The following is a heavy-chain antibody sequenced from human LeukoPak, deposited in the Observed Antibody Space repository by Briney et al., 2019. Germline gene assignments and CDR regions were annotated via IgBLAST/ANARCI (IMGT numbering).Heavy chain of an antibody. CDR2: IHDSGST. CDR1: GDSISSGGYS. Sequence: PSETLSLTCAVSGDSISSGGYSWSWIRQTPGTGLEWIAYIHDSGSTYNNPSLKSRLSISIDTSKNQFSLKLCSVTAADTAVYYCARGPRPRGPSLRGYSYGSDAFDIWGQGTMVTVSS. CDR3: ARGPRPRGPSLRGYSYGSDAFDI. D-gene: IGHD5-18*01. J-gene: IGHJ3*02. V-gene: IGHV4-30-4*07.